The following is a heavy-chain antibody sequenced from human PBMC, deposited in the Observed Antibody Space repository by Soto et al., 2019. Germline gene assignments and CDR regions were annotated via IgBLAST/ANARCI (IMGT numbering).Heavy chain of an antibody. J-gene: IGHJ5*02. V-gene: IGHV1-3*01. CDR3: ARGEDSSSWYGQLGNWFDP. D-gene: IGHD6-13*01. CDR1: GYTFTSYD. CDR2: INAGNGNT. Sequence: QVRLMQSGAEVKKPGASVKVSCKASGYTFTSYDMHWVRQAPGQRLEWMGWINAGNGNTKYSQKFQGRVTITRDTSASTAYMELSSLRSEDTAVYYCARGEDSSSWYGQLGNWFDPWGQGTLVTVSS.